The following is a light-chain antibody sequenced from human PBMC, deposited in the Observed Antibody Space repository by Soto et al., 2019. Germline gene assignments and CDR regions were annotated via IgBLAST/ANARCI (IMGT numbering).Light chain of an antibody. CDR1: SSNIGRNY. CDR3: ATWDDSLSCWV. Sequence: QSVLTQPPSASGTPGQRVTISCSGSSSNIGRNYVYWYHQLPGTAPKLHIYRNNQRPSGVPDRFSGSKSGTSASLAISGLRSEDEADYHCATWDDSLSCWVFGAGTKLTVL. V-gene: IGLV1-47*01. J-gene: IGLJ3*02. CDR2: RNN.